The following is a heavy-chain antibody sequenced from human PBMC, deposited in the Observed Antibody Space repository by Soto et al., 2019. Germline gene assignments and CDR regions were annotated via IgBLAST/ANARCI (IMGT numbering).Heavy chain of an antibody. J-gene: IGHJ5*02. CDR2: IYATGTT. Sequence: PETLSLTCTVSGASISGVYWSWIRKPAGKGLEWSGRIYATGTTDYNPSLKSRVMMSVDTSKKQFSLKLRSVTAADTAVYYCVRDGTKTLRDWFDPWGQGIPVTVSS. V-gene: IGHV4-4*07. CDR3: VRDGTKTLRDWFDP. D-gene: IGHD1-26*01. CDR1: GASISGVY.